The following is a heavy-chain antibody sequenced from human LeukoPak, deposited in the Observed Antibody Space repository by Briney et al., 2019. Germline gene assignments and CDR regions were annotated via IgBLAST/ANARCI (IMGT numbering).Heavy chain of an antibody. CDR2: ISSSSSTI. CDR1: GFTFSSYN. Sequence: GGSLRLSCAASGFTFSSYNMNWVRQAPGKGLEWVSYISSSSSTIYYADSVKGRFTISRDNAKNSLYLQMNSLRAEDTAVYYCATRTDIAVAGTWQPDYWGQGTLVTVSS. V-gene: IGHV3-48*01. D-gene: IGHD6-19*01. J-gene: IGHJ4*02. CDR3: ATRTDIAVAGTWQPDY.